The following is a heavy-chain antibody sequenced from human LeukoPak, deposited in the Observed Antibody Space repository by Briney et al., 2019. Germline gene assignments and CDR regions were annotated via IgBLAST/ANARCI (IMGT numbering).Heavy chain of an antibody. J-gene: IGHJ5*02. V-gene: IGHV3-74*01. D-gene: IGHD4-17*01. Sequence: PGGSLRLSCAASGFTFSSYWMHWVRQTPGKGLVWVSRINSDGSTTSYADSVKGRFTISRDNAKNTLYLQMGSLRAEDTAVYYCARARDYGDYVNWFDPWGQGTLVTVSS. CDR1: GFTFSSYW. CDR2: INSDGSTT. CDR3: ARARDYGDYVNWFDP.